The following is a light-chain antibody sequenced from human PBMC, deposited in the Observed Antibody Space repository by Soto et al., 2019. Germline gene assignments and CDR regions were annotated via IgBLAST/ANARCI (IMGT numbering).Light chain of an antibody. CDR3: CVYAGSYTCV. V-gene: IGLV2-11*01. CDR2: DVS. J-gene: IGLJ3*02. CDR1: SSDVGGYHY. Sequence: QSVLTQPRSVSGSPGQSVTISCTGTSSDVGGYHYVSWYQQHPGKAPKPMIYDVSKRPSGVPDRFSGSKSGTTASLTIYGRQGEDEADYYWCVYAGSYTCVFGGGTKVTVL.